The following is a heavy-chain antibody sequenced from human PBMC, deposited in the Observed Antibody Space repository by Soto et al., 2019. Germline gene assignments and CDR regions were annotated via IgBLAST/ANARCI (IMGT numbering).Heavy chain of an antibody. V-gene: IGHV3-21*01. CDR3: ARGAVGLPPRPGYSSSWYWFDP. D-gene: IGHD6-13*01. J-gene: IGHJ5*02. CDR2: ISSSSSYI. CDR1: GFTFSSYS. Sequence: GGSLRLSCAASGFTFSSYSMNWVRQAPGKGLEWVSSISSSSSYIYYADSVKGRFTISRDNAKNSLYLQMDSLRAEDTTVYYCARGAVGLPPRPGYSSSWYWFDPWGQGTLVTVSS.